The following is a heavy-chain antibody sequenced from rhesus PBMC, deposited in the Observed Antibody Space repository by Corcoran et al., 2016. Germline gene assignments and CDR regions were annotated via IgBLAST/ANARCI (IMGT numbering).Heavy chain of an antibody. CDR2: IYWNDSK. CDR1: GFSISTTGTG. J-gene: IGHJ4*01. D-gene: IGHD2-15*01. CDR3: ARVEGYCSSTYCSSGGYFDY. Sequence: QVTLKESGPALVKPTKTLTLTCTFSGFSISTTGTGVGWIRQPPGKALEGLSSIYWNDSKYYSTSLKSRLTISKDTSKNQVVLTMTNMDPVDTATYYCARVEGYCSSTYCSSGGYFDYWGQGVLVTVSS. V-gene: IGHV2-95*01.